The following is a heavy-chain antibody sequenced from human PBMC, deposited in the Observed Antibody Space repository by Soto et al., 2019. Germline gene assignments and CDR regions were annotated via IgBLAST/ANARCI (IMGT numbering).Heavy chain of an antibody. J-gene: IGHJ4*02. Sequence: QVQLQESGPGLVKPSQTLSLTCTVSGGSISSGGYYWSWISQHPGKGLEWIGYIYYSGRTYYNPSLRIRVTISVDTSKTQFSLELSSVTAADTAVYYCAGGDHDYGHDYFDYWGQGTLVAVSS. V-gene: IGHV4-31*03. D-gene: IGHD4-17*01. CDR1: GGSISSGGYY. CDR2: IYYSGRT. CDR3: AGGDHDYGHDYFDY.